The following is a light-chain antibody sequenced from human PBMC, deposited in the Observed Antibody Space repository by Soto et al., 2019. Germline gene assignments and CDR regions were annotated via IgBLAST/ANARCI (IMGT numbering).Light chain of an antibody. CDR1: SSNLGSNT. CDR2: SNN. V-gene: IGLV1-44*01. J-gene: IGLJ2*01. CDR3: ATWDGSLPGEV. Sequence: QSVLTQPPSASGTPGQRVIISCSGTSSNLGSNTANWYQQFPGTAPKVLIYSNNERPSRVPDRFSGSKSGTSASLAISELQSEDEADYYCATWDGSLPGEVFGGGTKLTVL.